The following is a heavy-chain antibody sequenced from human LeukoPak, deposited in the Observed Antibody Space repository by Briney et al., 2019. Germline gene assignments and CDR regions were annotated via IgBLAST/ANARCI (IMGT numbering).Heavy chain of an antibody. CDR2: ISYDGSNK. CDR3: AKERHSSWYYFDY. Sequence: GGSLRLSCAASGFTFSSYAMHWVRQAPGKGLEWVAVISYDGSNKYYADSVKGRFTISRDNSKNTLYLQMNSLRAEDTAVYYCAKERHSSWYYFDYWGQGTLVTVSS. CDR1: GFTFSSYA. D-gene: IGHD6-13*01. J-gene: IGHJ4*02. V-gene: IGHV3-30-3*01.